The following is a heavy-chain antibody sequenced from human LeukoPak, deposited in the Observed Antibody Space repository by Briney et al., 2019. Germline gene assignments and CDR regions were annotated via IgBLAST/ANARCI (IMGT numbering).Heavy chain of an antibody. V-gene: IGHV3-64D*08. J-gene: IGHJ5*02. Sequence: GGSLRLSCSASGFTFSTNSMHWVRQAPGKGLEFVSAITSNGGSTYYADSVRGRFTISRDNSKNTLYLQMSSLRAEDTAVYYCVTVGMTSIWSYLRFDPRGQGTLVSVSS. CDR1: GFTFSTNS. CDR3: VTVGMTSIWSYLRFDP. D-gene: IGHD1-26*01. CDR2: ITSNGGST.